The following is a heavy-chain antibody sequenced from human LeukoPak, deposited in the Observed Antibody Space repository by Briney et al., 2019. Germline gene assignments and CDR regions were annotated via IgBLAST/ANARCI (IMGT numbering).Heavy chain of an antibody. CDR2: ISAYNDNT. CDR1: GYTFTSYG. D-gene: IGHD3-22*01. J-gene: IGHJ4*02. CDR3: ARLTPRIYYDSSGYPYYFDY. V-gene: IGHV1-18*01. Sequence: ASVKVSCKASGYTFTSYGISWVRQAPGQGLEWMGWISAYNDNTNYAQKLQGRVTMTTDTSTSTAYMELRSLRSDDTAVYYCARLTPRIYYDSSGYPYYFDYWGQGTLVTVSS.